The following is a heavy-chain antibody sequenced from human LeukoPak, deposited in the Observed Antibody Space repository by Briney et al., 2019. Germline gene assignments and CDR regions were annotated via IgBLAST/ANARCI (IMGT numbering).Heavy chain of an antibody. Sequence: PGGSLRLSCAASGFTFSSCSMNWVRQAPGKGLEWVSSISSSGSYIYYADSVKGRFTISKDNAKNSLYLQMNSLRAEDTAVYYCARESSSWYKSRDYWGQGTLVTVSS. CDR1: GFTFSSCS. CDR3: ARESSSWYKSRDY. J-gene: IGHJ4*02. V-gene: IGHV3-21*01. CDR2: ISSSGSYI. D-gene: IGHD6-13*01.